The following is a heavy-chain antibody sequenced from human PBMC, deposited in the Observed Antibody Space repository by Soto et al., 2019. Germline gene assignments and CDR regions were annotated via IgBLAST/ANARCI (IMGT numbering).Heavy chain of an antibody. CDR3: TDNYYNIDV. CDR1: GYSFTKYG. Sequence: QDQLVQSGVEVKKPGASVKVSCKASGYSFTKYGIIWVRQAPGQGLEWMGWISAYNGNTNYAQKFQGRVTMTTDASKSTAYSYCASDSRVAPPVAGNTDNYYNIDVWGKGNTITVSS. J-gene: IGHJ6*03. V-gene: IGHV1-18*01. D-gene: IGHD3-22*01. CDR2: ISAYNGNT.